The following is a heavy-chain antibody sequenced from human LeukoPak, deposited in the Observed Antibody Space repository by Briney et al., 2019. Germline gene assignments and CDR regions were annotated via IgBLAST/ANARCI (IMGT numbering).Heavy chain of an antibody. V-gene: IGHV4-39*01. Sequence: WIRQPPGKGLEWIGSIYYSGSTYYNPSLKSRVTISVDTSKNQFSLKLSSVTAADTAVYYCARRQASYGSGSYGHDYWGQGTLVTVSS. D-gene: IGHD3-10*01. CDR3: ARRQASYGSGSYGHDY. J-gene: IGHJ4*02. CDR2: IYYSGST.